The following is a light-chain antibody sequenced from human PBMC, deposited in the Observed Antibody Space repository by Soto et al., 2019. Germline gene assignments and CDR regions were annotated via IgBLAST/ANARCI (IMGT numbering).Light chain of an antibody. CDR2: KVS. Sequence: EVVMTQSPLSLPVTLGQPASISCRSSQSLVDSDGKTYLSWFQQRPGQSPRRLIYKVSKRDSGVPDRFSGSGSGTDFTLKISRVEAEDVGVYYCMQGTHWWTFGQGTRVEIK. J-gene: IGKJ1*01. CDR1: QSLVDSDGKTY. CDR3: MQGTHWWT. V-gene: IGKV2-30*01.